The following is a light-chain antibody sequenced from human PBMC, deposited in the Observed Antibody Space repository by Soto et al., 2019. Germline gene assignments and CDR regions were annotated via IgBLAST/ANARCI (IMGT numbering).Light chain of an antibody. V-gene: IGLV2-14*01. CDR1: SSDVGGYNH. CDR3: SSYKRGATLV. CDR2: EVS. Sequence: QSALTQPASVSGSPGQSITISCTGTSSDVGGYNHVAWYQQYPGKAPKLIIFEVSDRPSGISNRFSGSKSANTASLSISGLEAEDDADYYCSSYKRGATLVFGGGNKLTVL. J-gene: IGLJ2*01.